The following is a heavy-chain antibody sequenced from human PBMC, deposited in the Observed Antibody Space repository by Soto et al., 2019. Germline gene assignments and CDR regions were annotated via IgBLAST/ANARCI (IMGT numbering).Heavy chain of an antibody. CDR2: ISYDGSNK. CDR1: GFTFSSYG. D-gene: IGHD3-3*01. Sequence: GGSLRLSCAASGFTFSSYGMHWVRQAPGKGLEWVAVISYDGSNKYYADSVKGRFTISRDNSKNTLYLQMNSLRAEDTAVYYCARDYWTGYSISDAFDIWGQGTMVTVSS. CDR3: ARDYWTGYSISDAFDI. J-gene: IGHJ3*02. V-gene: IGHV3-30*03.